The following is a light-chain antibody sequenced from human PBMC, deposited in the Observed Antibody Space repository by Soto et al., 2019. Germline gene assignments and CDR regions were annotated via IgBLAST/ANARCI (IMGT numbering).Light chain of an antibody. Sequence: EIVMTQSPATLSVSPGERATLSCRASQSVSSNLAWYQQKPGQAPRLLIYGASTRATGIPARFSGSGSGTEFPLTISSLQSEEFAVYYCPHYSNWPPWTFGQGTKVEV. CDR1: QSVSSN. CDR3: PHYSNWPPWT. CDR2: GAS. J-gene: IGKJ1*01. V-gene: IGKV3-15*01.